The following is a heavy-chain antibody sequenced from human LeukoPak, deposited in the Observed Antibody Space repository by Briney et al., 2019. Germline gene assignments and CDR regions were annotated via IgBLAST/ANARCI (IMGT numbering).Heavy chain of an antibody. D-gene: IGHD3-10*01. J-gene: IGHJ4*02. CDR2: MNPNSGNT. CDR3: ARDYYGSGSYYD. CDR1: GGTFSSYA. V-gene: IGHV1-8*02. Sequence: ASVTVSCKASGGTFSSYAISWVRQATGQGLEWMGWMNPNSGNTGYAQKLQGRLTITRNTSINTAYMELSSLRSEDTAVYYCARDYYGSGSYYDWGQGTLVTVSS.